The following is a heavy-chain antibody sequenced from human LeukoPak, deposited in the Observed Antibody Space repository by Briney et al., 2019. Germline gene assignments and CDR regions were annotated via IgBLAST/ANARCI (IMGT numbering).Heavy chain of an antibody. Sequence: GGSLRLSCAASGFTFSSYAMHWVRQAPGKGLEWVAVISYDGSNENYADSVKGRFTISRDNSKNTLSLQMNSLRAEDTAVYYCAKDRFCAVTACYGGRDFWGQGALVTISS. J-gene: IGHJ4*02. D-gene: IGHD2-2*01. V-gene: IGHV3-30*04. CDR1: GFTFSSYA. CDR2: ISYDGSNE. CDR3: AKDRFCAVTACYGGRDF.